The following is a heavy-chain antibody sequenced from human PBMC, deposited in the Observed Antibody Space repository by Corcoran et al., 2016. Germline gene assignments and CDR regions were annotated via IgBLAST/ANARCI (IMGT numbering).Heavy chain of an antibody. D-gene: IGHD1-7*01. V-gene: IGHV3-48*02. Sequence: EVQLVESGGGLVQPGGSLRLSCAASGFIFSSYSMNWVRQAPGKGLEWVSYISSSGTIYYADSVKGRFTTSRDNAKNSLYLQMDSLRDEDTAVYYCARRLELRVGYYFDYWGQGTLVTVSS. CDR1: GFIFSSYS. CDR3: ARRLELRVGYYFDY. CDR2: ISSSGTI. J-gene: IGHJ4*02.